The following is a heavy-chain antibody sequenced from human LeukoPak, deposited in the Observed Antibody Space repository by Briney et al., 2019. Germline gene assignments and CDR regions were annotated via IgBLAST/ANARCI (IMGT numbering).Heavy chain of an antibody. CDR1: GFTVSSNY. CDR3: ARDSPRSSGWSDY. CDR2: IYSGGST. J-gene: IGHJ4*02. D-gene: IGHD6-19*01. V-gene: IGHV3-53*01. Sequence: SGGSLRLSCAASGFTVSSNYMSWARQAPGKGLEWVSVIYSGGSTYYADSVKGRFTISRDNSENTLYLQMNSLRAEDTAVYYCARDSPRSSGWSDYRGQGTLVTVSS.